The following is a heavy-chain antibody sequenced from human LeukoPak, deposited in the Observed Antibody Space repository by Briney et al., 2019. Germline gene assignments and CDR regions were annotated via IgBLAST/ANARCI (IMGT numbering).Heavy chain of an antibody. D-gene: IGHD6-19*01. V-gene: IGHV3-48*03. CDR2: ISSSGSTT. CDR3: AKLWAAVAGPYYFDY. Sequence: GGSLRLSCAASGFTFSSYEMNWVRQAPGKGLEWVSYISSSGSTTYYADSVKGRFTISRDNSKNTLYLQMNSLRAEDTAVYYCAKLWAAVAGPYYFDYWGQGTLVTVSS. J-gene: IGHJ4*02. CDR1: GFTFSSYE.